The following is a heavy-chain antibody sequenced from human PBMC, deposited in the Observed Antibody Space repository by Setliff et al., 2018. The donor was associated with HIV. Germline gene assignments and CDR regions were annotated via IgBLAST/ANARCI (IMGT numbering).Heavy chain of an antibody. J-gene: IGHJ3*01. CDR3: AKGYTWSVVGALDV. D-gene: IGHD1-1*01. Sequence: GASVKVSCKASGYIFTNQYITWVRQAPGQGLEWMGWISPHNGNTKYGEKFQARVTMTADTSTTADYMELRSLTSDDTAMYYCAKGYTWSVVGALDVWGQGTRVTVSS. CDR1: GYIFTNQY. CDR2: ISPHNGNT. V-gene: IGHV1-18*01.